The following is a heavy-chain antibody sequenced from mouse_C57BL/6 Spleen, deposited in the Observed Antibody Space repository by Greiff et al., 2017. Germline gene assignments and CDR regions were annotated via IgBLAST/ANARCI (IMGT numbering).Heavy chain of an antibody. D-gene: IGHD2-1*01. Sequence: EVQRVESGGGLVKPGGSLKLSCAASGFTFSSYAMSWVRQTPEKRLEWVATISDGGSYTYYPDNVKGRFTISRDNAKNNLYLQMSHLKSEDTAMYYCARLDGNYRDWYFDVWGTGTTVTVSS. CDR3: ARLDGNYRDWYFDV. CDR1: GFTFSSYA. CDR2: ISDGGSYT. V-gene: IGHV5-4*01. J-gene: IGHJ1*03.